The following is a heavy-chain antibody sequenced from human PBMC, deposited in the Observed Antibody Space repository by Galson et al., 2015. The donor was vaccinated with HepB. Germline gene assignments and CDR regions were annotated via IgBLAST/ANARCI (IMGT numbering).Heavy chain of an antibody. V-gene: IGHV3-74*03. Sequence: SLRLSCATSGFIFDTYWVHWVRQAPGKGLVWVAQLTTDGRTTTYADSVRGRFTISRDNARNILYLQMNRLTAEDTAVYYCAKIPDGPWYAPPDYWGQGTLVTVSS. D-gene: IGHD2-2*01. CDR3: AKIPDGPWYAPPDY. CDR1: GFIFDTYW. CDR2: LTTDGRTT. J-gene: IGHJ4*02.